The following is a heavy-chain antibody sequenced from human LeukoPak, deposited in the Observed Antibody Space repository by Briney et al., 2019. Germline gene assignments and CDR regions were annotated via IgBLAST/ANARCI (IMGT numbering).Heavy chain of an antibody. V-gene: IGHV1-69*13. CDR3: ARGTTGTTGYFDY. J-gene: IGHJ4*02. CDR2: IIPIFGTA. D-gene: IGHD1-1*01. Sequence: SVKASCKASGGTFSSYAISWVRQAPGQGLEWMGGIIPIFGTANYAQKFQGRVTITADESTSTAYMELSSLRSEDTAVYYCARGTTGTTGYFDYWGQGTLVTVSS. CDR1: GGTFSSYA.